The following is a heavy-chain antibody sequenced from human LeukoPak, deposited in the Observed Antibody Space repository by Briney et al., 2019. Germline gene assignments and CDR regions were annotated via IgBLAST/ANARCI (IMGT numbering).Heavy chain of an antibody. D-gene: IGHD2-2*01. J-gene: IGHJ5*02. CDR2: ISGSGGST. CDR1: GFTFSSYA. CDR3: AKGTQYQLLYSWFDP. V-gene: IGHV3-23*01. Sequence: GGSLRPSCAASGFTFSSYAMSWVRQAPGKGLEWVSAISGSGGSTYYADSVKGRFTISRDNSKNTLYLQMNSLRAEDTAVYYCAKGTQYQLLYSWFDPWGQGTLVTVSS.